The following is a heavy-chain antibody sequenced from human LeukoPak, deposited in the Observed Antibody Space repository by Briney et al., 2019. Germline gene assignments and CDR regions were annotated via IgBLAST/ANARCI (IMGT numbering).Heavy chain of an antibody. CDR3: VKVTAAGFVDH. J-gene: IGHJ4*02. V-gene: IGHV3-9*01. D-gene: IGHD6-13*01. CDR1: GFTFDDYA. CDR2: IGWNSGGI. Sequence: GGSLRLSCAASGFTFDDYAMHWVRQAPGKGLEWVSGIGWNSGGIVYADSVKGRFTISRDNAKDSLYLQMNSLGAEDTAFYYCVKVTAAGFVDHWGQGTLVTVSS.